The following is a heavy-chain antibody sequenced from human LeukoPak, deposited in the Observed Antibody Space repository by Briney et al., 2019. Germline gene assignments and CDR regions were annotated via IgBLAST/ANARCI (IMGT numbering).Heavy chain of an antibody. CDR2: ISSYGNTM. V-gene: IGHV3-48*01. CDR3: ARDSAMITSWDY. CDR1: GFTFSSYN. D-gene: IGHD5-18*01. J-gene: IGHJ4*02. Sequence: GGSLRLSCAASGFTFSSYNMNWVRQAPGKGLEWVSYISSYGNTMYYADSVKGRFTISRDNAKNSLYLQMNSLRAEDMAVYYCARDSAMITSWDYWGQGTLVTVSS.